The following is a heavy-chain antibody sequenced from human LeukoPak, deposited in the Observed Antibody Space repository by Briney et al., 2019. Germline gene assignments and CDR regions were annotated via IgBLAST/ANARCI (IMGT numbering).Heavy chain of an antibody. Sequence: ASVKVSCKASGYTFTSYGISWVRQAPGQGLEWMGWISAYNGNTNYAQKLQGRVTMTTDTSTSTAYMELRSLRSDDTAVYYCAREGEIAVAGPNWFDPWGQGTLVTVSS. CDR2: ISAYNGNT. D-gene: IGHD6-19*01. J-gene: IGHJ5*02. CDR3: AREGEIAVAGPNWFDP. CDR1: GYTFTSYG. V-gene: IGHV1-18*01.